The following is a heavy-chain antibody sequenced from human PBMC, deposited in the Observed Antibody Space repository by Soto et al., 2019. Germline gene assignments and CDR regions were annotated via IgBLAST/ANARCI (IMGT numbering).Heavy chain of an antibody. Sequence: GGPGEGSCKASRYTLHRYYMHWGGQDPGKGGWWMGWINPNSGGTNYAQKFQGWVTMTRDTSISTAYMELSRLRSDDTAVYYCARDLAGKGSGSGWSHDAFDIWGQGTMVTVSS. CDR2: INPNSGGT. CDR3: ARDLAGKGSGSGWSHDAFDI. D-gene: IGHD6-19*01. CDR1: RYTLHRYY. V-gene: IGHV1-2*04. J-gene: IGHJ3*02.